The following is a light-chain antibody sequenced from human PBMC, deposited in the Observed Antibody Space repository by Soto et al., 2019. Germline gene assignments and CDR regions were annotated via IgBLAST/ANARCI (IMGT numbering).Light chain of an antibody. CDR1: QSVSRN. Sequence: EVVMTQSPATLSLSPGERATLSCRASQSVSRNLAWYQQKPGQAHRLLIHDASNRATGIPARFSGSGFGTDFTLTISSLAPEDFAVYYCQQRSDWSSITFGQGRRLEI. V-gene: IGKV3D-11*03. CDR2: DAS. J-gene: IGKJ5*01. CDR3: QQRSDWSSIT.